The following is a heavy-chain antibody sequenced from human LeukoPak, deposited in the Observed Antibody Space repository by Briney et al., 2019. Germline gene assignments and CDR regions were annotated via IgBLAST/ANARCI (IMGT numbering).Heavy chain of an antibody. D-gene: IGHD4-17*01. J-gene: IGHJ4*02. V-gene: IGHV3-23*01. Sequence: GGSLRLSCAASGFTFSNYWMSWVRQAPGKGLEWVSVISGSGGDTYYADSVKGRFTISGDNSKNTVYLQMNSLRAEDTALYYCAKGGVYGDYYFDYWGQGTLVTVSS. CDR3: AKGGVYGDYYFDY. CDR1: GFTFSNYW. CDR2: ISGSGGDT.